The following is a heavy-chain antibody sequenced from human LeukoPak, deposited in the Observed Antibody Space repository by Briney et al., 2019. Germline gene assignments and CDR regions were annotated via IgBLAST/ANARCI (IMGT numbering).Heavy chain of an antibody. Sequence: SETLSLTCAVYGGSFSDCFWSWIRQPPGKGLEWIGEINHRGSTNYNPSLKSRVTISVGPSHHQFSLRLSSVTAADTDVYYRARGLQAYSSSWYALVNWFDPWGQGTLVTVSS. V-gene: IGHV4-34*01. CDR3: ARGLQAYSSSWYALVNWFDP. CDR2: INHRGST. J-gene: IGHJ5*02. CDR1: GGSFSDCF. D-gene: IGHD6-13*01.